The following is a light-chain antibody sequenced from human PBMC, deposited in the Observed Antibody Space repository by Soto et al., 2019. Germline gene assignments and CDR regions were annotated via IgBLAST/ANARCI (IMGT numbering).Light chain of an antibody. CDR1: QSVSSSY. Sequence: DIVLTQSPGTLSLSPGERATLSCRASQSVSSSYLAWYQQKPGQAPRLLIYDASNRATGIPARFSGSGSGTDFTLTISSLEPEDFAVYYCQQRSNYFGPGTKVDIK. CDR2: DAS. CDR3: QQRSNY. V-gene: IGKV3D-20*02. J-gene: IGKJ3*01.